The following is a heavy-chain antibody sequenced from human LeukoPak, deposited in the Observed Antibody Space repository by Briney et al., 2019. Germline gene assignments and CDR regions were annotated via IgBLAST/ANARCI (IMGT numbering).Heavy chain of an antibody. CDR3: ARDLSRTYTVDY. D-gene: IGHD2-2*02. J-gene: IGHJ4*02. Sequence: GGSLRLSCAASGFTFSSYAMHWVRQAPGKGLEWVAFVSYDGRIYSHADFVKGRFTISRDNSKNTLYLQMNSLRAEDTAVYFCARDLSRTYTVDYWGQGTLVTVSS. V-gene: IGHV3-30*04. CDR1: GFTFSSYA. CDR2: VSYDGRIY.